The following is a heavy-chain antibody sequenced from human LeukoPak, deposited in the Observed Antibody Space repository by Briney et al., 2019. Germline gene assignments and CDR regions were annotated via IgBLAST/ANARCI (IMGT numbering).Heavy chain of an antibody. CDR2: IYPGDSDT. D-gene: IGHD6-19*01. CDR1: GYSFSTYW. J-gene: IGHJ3*02. V-gene: IGHV5-51*01. CDR3: ARLLATSSGYSSDALAI. Sequence: GESLKIFCKGSGYSFSTYWIGWVRQMPGKGLEWMGIIYPGDSDTRYSPSFQGLVTISADKSTSTAYLQWSSLKASDTAMYYCARLLATSSGYSSDALAIWGQGTMVTVS.